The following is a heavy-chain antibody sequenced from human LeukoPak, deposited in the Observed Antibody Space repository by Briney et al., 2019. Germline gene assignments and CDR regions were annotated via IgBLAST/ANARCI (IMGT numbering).Heavy chain of an antibody. CDR3: AILVATSYGDFDY. V-gene: IGHV3-7*01. J-gene: IGHJ4*02. Sequence: PGGSLRLSCAASGFTFSSYWMSWVRLAPGKGLEWVANIKQDGSEKYYVDSVKGRFTISRDNAKNSLYLQMNSLRAEDTAVYYCAILVATSYGDFDYWGQGTLVTVSS. CDR2: IKQDGSEK. D-gene: IGHD5-12*01. CDR1: GFTFSSYW.